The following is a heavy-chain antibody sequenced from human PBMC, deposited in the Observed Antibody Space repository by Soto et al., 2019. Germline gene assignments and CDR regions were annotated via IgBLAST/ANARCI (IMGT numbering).Heavy chain of an antibody. V-gene: IGHV4-39*01. CDR2: FYSGGKT. Sequence: QLQLQESGPGLVKASETLSLTCTVSGDSISRGANYWGWVRQSPGRGLEWIGSFYSGGKTYFNPSLKSRVALSADTSKNELSLRLSSVTATDTATYYCAKHPFNPLVTPYWYFDVWGRGTPVAVS. CDR3: AKHPFNPLVTPYWYFDV. D-gene: IGHD3-16*02. J-gene: IGHJ2*01. CDR1: GDSISRGANY.